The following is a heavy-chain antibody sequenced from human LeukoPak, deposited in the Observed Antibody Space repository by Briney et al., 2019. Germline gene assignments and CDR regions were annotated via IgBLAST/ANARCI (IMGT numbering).Heavy chain of an antibody. Sequence: PGGSLRLSCAASGFTFSSYGMHWVRQAPGKGLEWVAFIRYDGSNKYYADSVKGRFTISRDNSKNTLYLQMNSLRAEDTAVYYCARAWQWELLIPDYWGQGTLVTVSS. CDR3: ARAWQWELLIPDY. CDR1: GFTFSSYG. J-gene: IGHJ4*02. V-gene: IGHV3-30*02. D-gene: IGHD1-26*01. CDR2: IRYDGSNK.